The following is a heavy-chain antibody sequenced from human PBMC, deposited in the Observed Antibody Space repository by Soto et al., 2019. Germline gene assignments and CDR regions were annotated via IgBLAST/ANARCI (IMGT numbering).Heavy chain of an antibody. Sequence: EVQLVESGGGLVQPGGSLRLSCAASAFTFSSYWMGWVRQAPGKGLEWVATMNQDGSEKYYVDSVKGRFSISRDNAKNSLTLQRNSSRAEDTAVYYCARDYYRSGDYWGQGTLVTVSS. D-gene: IGHD3-10*01. CDR3: ARDYYRSGDY. J-gene: IGHJ4*02. V-gene: IGHV3-7*01. CDR2: MNQDGSEK. CDR1: AFTFSSYW.